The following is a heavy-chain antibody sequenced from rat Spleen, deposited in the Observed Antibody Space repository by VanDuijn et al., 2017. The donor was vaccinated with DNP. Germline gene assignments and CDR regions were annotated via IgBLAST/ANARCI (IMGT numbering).Heavy chain of an antibody. CDR2: ISTGGGNT. CDR3: ASNNYFDY. CDR1: GFTFSIYG. J-gene: IGHJ2*01. V-gene: IGHV5S13*01. Sequence: EVQLVESGGGLVQPGRSLKLSCAASGFTFSIYGMAWVRQAPTNGLEWVASISTGGGNTYYRDSVKGRFTISRDNAKNTLYLQMNSLRSEDTATYYCASNNYFDYWGQGVMVTVSS.